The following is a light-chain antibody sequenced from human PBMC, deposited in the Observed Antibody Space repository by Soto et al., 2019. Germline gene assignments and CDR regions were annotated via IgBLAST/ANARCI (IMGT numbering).Light chain of an antibody. J-gene: IGKJ1*01. V-gene: IGKV3-20*01. Sequence: EIVLTQSPGTLSLSPGERATLSCRASQFVSSNSLAWYQQKRGQAPRLIIHDASSRATGIPDRFSGSGSGTDFTLTITSLQPDDSATYYCQQYNGLHTWTFGQGTKVDIK. CDR2: DAS. CDR1: QFVSSNS. CDR3: QQYNGLHTWT.